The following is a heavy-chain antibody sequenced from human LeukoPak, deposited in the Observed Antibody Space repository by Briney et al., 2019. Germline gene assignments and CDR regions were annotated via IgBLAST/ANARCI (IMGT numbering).Heavy chain of an antibody. V-gene: IGHV3-23*01. CDR1: GFTFNTYA. CDR3: AKGLRYFDHYFDY. J-gene: IGHJ4*02. CDR2: ISGSGGST. D-gene: IGHD3-9*01. Sequence: GGSLRLSCAASGFTFNTYAMNWVRQAPGKGLEWVSAISGSGGSTYYADSVKGRFTISRDNSKNMLYLQMNSLRAEDTAVYYCAKGLRYFDHYFDYWGQGTLVTVSS.